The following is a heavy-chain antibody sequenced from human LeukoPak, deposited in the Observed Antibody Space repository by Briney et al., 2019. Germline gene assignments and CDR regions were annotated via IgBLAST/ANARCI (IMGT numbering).Heavy chain of an antibody. CDR3: ARTYYYGSGSYYSPPAAFDI. CDR2: IKQGGSEK. CDR1: GFTFSGFW. D-gene: IGHD3-10*01. V-gene: IGHV3-7*01. J-gene: IGHJ3*02. Sequence: GGSLRPSCAASGFTFSGFWMTWVRQTPGKGLEWVANIKQGGSEKYYVDSVKGRFTISRDNAQNLLYLQMNSLRAEDTAVYYCARTYYYGSGSYYSPPAAFDIWGQGTMVTVSS.